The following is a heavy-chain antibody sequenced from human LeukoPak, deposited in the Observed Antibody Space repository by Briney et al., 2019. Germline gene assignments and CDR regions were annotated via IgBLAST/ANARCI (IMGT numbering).Heavy chain of an antibody. CDR2: IYYSGST. D-gene: IGHD6-19*01. J-gene: IGHJ4*02. CDR3: ARGGSGWLFDY. CDR1: GGSIRSYY. Sequence: SETLSLTCTVSGGSIRSYYWSWIRQPPGKGLGWIGYIYYSGSTNYNPSLKSRVTISVDTSKNQFSLKVSSVTAADTAVYYCARGGSGWLFDYWGQGTLVTVSS. V-gene: IGHV4-59*01.